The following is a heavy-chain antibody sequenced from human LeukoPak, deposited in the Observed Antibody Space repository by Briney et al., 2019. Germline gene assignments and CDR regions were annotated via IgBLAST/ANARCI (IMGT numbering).Heavy chain of an antibody. CDR3: ARALSNDYGDYGPGYYFDY. D-gene: IGHD4-17*01. CDR1: GGSISSSSYY. V-gene: IGHV4-39*01. J-gene: IGHJ4*02. Sequence: SETLSLTCTVSGGSISSSSYYWGWIRQPPGKGLEWIGSIYYSGSTYYNPSLKSRVTISVDTSKNQFSLKLSSVTAADTAVYYCARALSNDYGDYGPGYYFDYWGQGTLVTVSS. CDR2: IYYSGST.